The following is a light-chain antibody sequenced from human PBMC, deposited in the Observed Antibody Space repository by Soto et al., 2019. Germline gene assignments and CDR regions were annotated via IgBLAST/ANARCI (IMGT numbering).Light chain of an antibody. Sequence: VKMSQSPSSLSASIGDRVTITCRASQSISSWLAWYQQKPGQAPRLLIYDVSSLQSGVPSRFSGSGSATEFTLTISSLQPDDFATYYCQQYESYWTFGQGTKVAIK. CDR2: DVS. CDR1: QSISSW. J-gene: IGKJ1*01. V-gene: IGKV1-5*01. CDR3: QQYESYWT.